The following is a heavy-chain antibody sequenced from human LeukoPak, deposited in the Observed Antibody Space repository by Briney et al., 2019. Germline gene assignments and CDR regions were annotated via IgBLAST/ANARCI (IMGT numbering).Heavy chain of an antibody. Sequence: GGSLRLSCAASGFTFSSYAMTWVHQAPGKGLEWVSGISGSGVDTYYADSVKGRFTISRDNSKTTLYLQMNSLRAEDTAVYYCGVRGVVAIGDTKWFDPWGQGTLVTVSS. CDR3: GVRGVVAIGDTKWFDP. CDR2: ISGSGVDT. D-gene: IGHD3-10*01. V-gene: IGHV3-23*01. J-gene: IGHJ5*02. CDR1: GFTFSSYA.